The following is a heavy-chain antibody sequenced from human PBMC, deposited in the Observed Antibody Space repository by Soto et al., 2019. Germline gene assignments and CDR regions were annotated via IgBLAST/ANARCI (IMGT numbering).Heavy chain of an antibody. CDR3: ATEVGTHFDY. Sequence: GASVKVSCKTSGYTFATYGITWVRQAPGQGLEWMGWISGYNGDTNYAQKLQGRVTLTTDTSTSTAYMELRSLRSDDTAVFYCATEVGTHFDYWGQGTLVTVSS. CDR1: GYTFATYG. V-gene: IGHV1-18*01. CDR2: ISGYNGDT. D-gene: IGHD3-10*01. J-gene: IGHJ4*02.